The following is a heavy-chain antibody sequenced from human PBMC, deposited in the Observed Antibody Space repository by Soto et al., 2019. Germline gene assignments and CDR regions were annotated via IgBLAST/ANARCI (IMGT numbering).Heavy chain of an antibody. Sequence: EVQLLESGGGLVQPGGSLRLSCAASGFTFSSYGMTWVRQAPGKGLEWVSGISGSDGNTYYADSVKGRFTISRDSSKNTLDLQMNGLRVEDTAVYFCAHSRGLLWFGELRPWGQGTLVIVSS. D-gene: IGHD3-10*01. CDR1: GFTFSSYG. CDR2: ISGSDGNT. CDR3: AHSRGLLWFGELRP. V-gene: IGHV3-23*01. J-gene: IGHJ5*02.